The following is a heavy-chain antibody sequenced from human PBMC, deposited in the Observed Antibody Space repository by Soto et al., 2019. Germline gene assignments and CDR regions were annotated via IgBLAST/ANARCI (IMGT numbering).Heavy chain of an antibody. CDR2: ISWNSGSI. Sequence: EVQLVESGGGLVQPGRSLRLSCAASGFTFDDYAMHWVRQAPGKGLEWVSGISWNSGSIGYADSVKGRFTISRDNAKNSLYLQMHSLRAEDTALYYCAKGYLQLLSYYMDVWGKGTTVTVSS. CDR3: AKGYLQLLSYYMDV. CDR1: GFTFDDYA. V-gene: IGHV3-9*01. J-gene: IGHJ6*03. D-gene: IGHD2-2*01.